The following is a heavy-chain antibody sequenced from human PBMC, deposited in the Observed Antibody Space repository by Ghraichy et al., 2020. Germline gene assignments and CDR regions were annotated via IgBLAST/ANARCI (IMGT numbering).Heavy chain of an antibody. CDR2: ITDNGGTT. J-gene: IGHJ1*01. Sequence: SCAASGFTFRTYAMSWVRQAPGKGLEWVSAITDNGGTTYDAESVKGRFTISRDNSKNTLFLLMNSLRGEDTAVYYCAKFARDWPNEYLQHWGQGALVTVSS. CDR3: AKFARDWPNEYLQH. CDR1: GFTFRTYA. V-gene: IGHV3-23*01. D-gene: IGHD3/OR15-3a*01.